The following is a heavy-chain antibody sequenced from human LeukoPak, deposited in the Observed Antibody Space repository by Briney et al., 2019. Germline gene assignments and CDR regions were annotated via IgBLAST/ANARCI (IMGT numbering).Heavy chain of an antibody. J-gene: IGHJ5*02. D-gene: IGHD2-15*01. CDR1: GFTFNNAW. CDR2: ISGSGGST. V-gene: IGHV3-23*01. Sequence: GGSLRLSCAASGFTFNNAWMSWVRQAPGKGLEWVSAISGSGGSTYYADSVKGRFTISRDNSKNTLYLQMNSLRAEDTAVYYCAKVAPDIVVVVAAIQGWFDPWGQGTLVTVSS. CDR3: AKVAPDIVVVVAAIQGWFDP.